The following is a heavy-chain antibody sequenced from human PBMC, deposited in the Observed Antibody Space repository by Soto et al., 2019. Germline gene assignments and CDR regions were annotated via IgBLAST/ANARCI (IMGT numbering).Heavy chain of an antibody. CDR3: ARDRQRYSGSYYSQYYYGMDV. V-gene: IGHV3-33*01. D-gene: IGHD1-26*01. CDR1: GFTFSSYG. CDR2: IWYDGSNK. Sequence: QVQLVESGGGVVQPGRSLRLSCAASGFTFSSYGMHWVRQAPGKGLEWVAVIWYDGSNKYYADSVKGRFTISRDNSKNTLYLQMNSLRAEDTAVYYCARDRQRYSGSYYSQYYYGMDVWGQGTTVTVSS. J-gene: IGHJ6*02.